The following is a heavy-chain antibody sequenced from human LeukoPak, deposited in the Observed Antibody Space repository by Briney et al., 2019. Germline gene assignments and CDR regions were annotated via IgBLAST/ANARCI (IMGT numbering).Heavy chain of an antibody. CDR2: IYYSGST. D-gene: IGHD1-26*01. V-gene: IGHV4-39*01. J-gene: IGHJ3*02. CDR3: AGHVVSGAPFDI. Sequence: RPSETLSLTCTVSGGSISSSSYYWGWIRQPPGKGLEWIGSIYYSGSTYYNPSLKSRVTISVDTSKNQFSLRLSSVTAADTAVYYCAGHVVSGAPFDIWGQGTMVTVSS. CDR1: GGSISSSSYY.